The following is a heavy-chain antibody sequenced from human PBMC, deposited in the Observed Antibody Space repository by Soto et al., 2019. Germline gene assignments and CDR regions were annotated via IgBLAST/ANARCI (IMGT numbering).Heavy chain of an antibody. Sequence: PGGSLRLSCAASGFTFSSYAMHWVRQAPGKGLEWVAVISYDGSNKYYADSVKGRFTISRDNSKNTLYLQMNSLRAEDTAVYYCARDNLGPPGTDTCGHYVRYVYWGQGTLVLGSS. D-gene: IGHD3-10*02. CDR1: GFTFSSYA. V-gene: IGHV3-30-3*01. CDR3: ARDNLGPPGTDTCGHYVRYVY. J-gene: IGHJ1*01. CDR2: ISYDGSNK.